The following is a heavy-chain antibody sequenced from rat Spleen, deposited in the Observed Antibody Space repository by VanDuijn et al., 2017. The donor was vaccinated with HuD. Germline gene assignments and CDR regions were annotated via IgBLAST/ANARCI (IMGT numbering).Heavy chain of an antibody. Sequence: EVQLVESGGGLVQPGRSLKLSCVASGFTFNNYWMTWIRQAPGKGLEWVASITNTGGSTYYPDSVKGRFTISRDNAKSTLYLQMNSLRSEDTATYYCTSGTTTGIPTCVMDAWGQGASVTVSS. CDR3: TSGTTTGIPTCVMDA. V-gene: IGHV5-31*01. CDR1: GFTFNNYW. CDR2: ITNTGGST. J-gene: IGHJ4*01. D-gene: IGHD1-9*01.